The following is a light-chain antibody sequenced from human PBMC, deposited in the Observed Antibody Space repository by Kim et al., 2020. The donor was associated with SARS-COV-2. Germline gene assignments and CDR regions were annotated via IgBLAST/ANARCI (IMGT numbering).Light chain of an antibody. J-gene: IGKJ1*01. CDR1: QSVCSSY. CDR3: QQDYSFRT. Sequence: PGERVTLSCRASQSVCSSYLTWYQQKPGQAPRLLIYGASTRATGIPARFSGSGSGTDFTLTISSLQPEDFAVYNCQQDYSFRTFGQGTKVDI. V-gene: IGKV3D-7*01. CDR2: GAS.